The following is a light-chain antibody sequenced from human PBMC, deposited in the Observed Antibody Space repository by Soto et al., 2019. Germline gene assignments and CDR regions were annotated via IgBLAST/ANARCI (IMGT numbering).Light chain of an antibody. CDR3: QQYNNWPRT. CDR1: QSVSSN. CDR2: GAS. J-gene: IGKJ1*01. Sequence: EIVMTQSPATLSVSPGERATLSCRASQSVSSNLARYQQKPGQAPRLLIYGASTRATGIPARFSGSGSGTELTLTIISLQSEDFAIYYCQQYNNWPRTFGQGTKVDIK. V-gene: IGKV3-15*01.